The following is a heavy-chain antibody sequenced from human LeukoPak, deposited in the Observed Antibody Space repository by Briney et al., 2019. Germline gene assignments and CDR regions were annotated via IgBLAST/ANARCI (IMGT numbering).Heavy chain of an antibody. CDR1: GYTFTSYD. CDR3: ARDTVEMATIGSYFDY. D-gene: IGHD5-24*01. CDR2: MNPNSGNT. Sequence: ASVEVSCKASGYTFTSYDVNWVRQATGQGLEWMGWMNPNSGNTGYAQKFQGRVTMTRDTSTSTVYMELSSLRSEDTAVYYCARDTVEMATIGSYFDYWGQGTLVTVSS. J-gene: IGHJ4*02. V-gene: IGHV1-8*01.